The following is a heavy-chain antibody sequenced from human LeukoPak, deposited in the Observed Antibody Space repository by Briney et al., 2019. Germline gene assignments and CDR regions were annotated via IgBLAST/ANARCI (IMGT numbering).Heavy chain of an antibody. Sequence: GWSLRLSCAASGFTFSNYAMSWVRQAPGKGLEWVSTVSGNGGITYYADSMKGRFTISRDNSKHTLFLHINSLRGEDPPGYYFXXXXXYGSGQSHPSDYWGQGTLVTVSS. J-gene: IGHJ4*02. D-gene: IGHD3-3*01. CDR3: XXXXXYGSGQSHPSDY. CDR2: VSGNGGIT. V-gene: IGHV3-23*01. CDR1: GFTFSNYA.